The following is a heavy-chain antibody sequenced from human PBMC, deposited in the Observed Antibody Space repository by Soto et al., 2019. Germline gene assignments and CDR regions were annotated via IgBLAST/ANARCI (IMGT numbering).Heavy chain of an antibody. V-gene: IGHV3-23*01. D-gene: IGHD3-22*01. J-gene: IGHJ4*02. CDR3: AKSSRYMYYYDSSGYYHY. CDR1: GFTFSSYA. CDR2: ISGSGGST. Sequence: EVQLLESGGGLVQPGGSLRLSCAASGFTFSSYAMSWVRQAPGKGLEWVSAISGSGGSTYYADSVKGRFTISRDNSKNTLYLQMNSLRAEDTAVYYCAKSSRYMYYYDSSGYYHYWGQGTLVTVSS.